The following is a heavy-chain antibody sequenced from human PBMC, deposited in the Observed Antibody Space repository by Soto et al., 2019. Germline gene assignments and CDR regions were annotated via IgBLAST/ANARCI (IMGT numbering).Heavy chain of an antibody. Sequence: HPGGSLRLSCAASGFTFSSYGMHWVRQAPGKGLEWVAVIWYDGSNKYYADSVKGRFTISRDNSKNTLYLQMNSLRAEDTAVYYCARDFSANIAVAAYYYYYGMDVWGQGTTVTVSS. CDR1: GFTFSSYG. CDR3: ARDFSANIAVAAYYYYYGMDV. CDR2: IWYDGSNK. D-gene: IGHD6-19*01. J-gene: IGHJ6*02. V-gene: IGHV3-33*01.